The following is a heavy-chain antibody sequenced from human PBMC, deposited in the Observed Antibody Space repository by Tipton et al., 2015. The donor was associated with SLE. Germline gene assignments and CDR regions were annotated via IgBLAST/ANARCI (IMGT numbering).Heavy chain of an antibody. V-gene: IGHV4-34*01. J-gene: IGHJ4*02. D-gene: IGHD6-6*01. CDR1: GGSFSDYY. CDR3: ARGRGSSSSGHY. Sequence: LRLSCAVYGGSFSDYYWSWIRQPPGEGREWIGEINHSGRTNYNPSLKSRVTISVDTSKNQFSLKLSSVTAADTAVYYCARGRGSSSSGHYWGQGTLVTVSS. CDR2: INHSGRT.